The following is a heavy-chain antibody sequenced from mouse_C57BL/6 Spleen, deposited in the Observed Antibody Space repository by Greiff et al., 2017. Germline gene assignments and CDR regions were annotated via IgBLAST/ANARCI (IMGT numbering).Heavy chain of an antibody. D-gene: IGHD1-1*01. J-gene: IGHJ2*01. V-gene: IGHV1-15*01. CDR2: IDPETGGT. CDR1: GYTFTDYE. CDR3: TRSDYGLYFDY. Sequence: QVQLKQSGAELVRPGASVTLSCKASGYTFTDYEMHWVKQTPVHGLEWIGAIDPETGGTAYNQKFKGKAILTADKSSSTAYMELRSLTSEDSAVYYCTRSDYGLYFDYWGQGTTLTVSS.